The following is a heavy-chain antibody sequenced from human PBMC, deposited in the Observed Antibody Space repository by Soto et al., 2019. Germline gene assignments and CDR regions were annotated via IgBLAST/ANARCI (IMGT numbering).Heavy chain of an antibody. J-gene: IGHJ6*02. D-gene: IGHD5-18*01. CDR2: IIPIFGTA. Sequence: SVKVSCKASGGTFSSYAISCVRQAPGQGLEWMGGIIPIFGTANYAQKFQGRVTITADESTSTAYMELSSLRSEDTAVYYCARDGDSYETKIYYYYGMDVWGQGTTVTVSS. CDR1: GGTFSSYA. CDR3: ARDGDSYETKIYYYYGMDV. V-gene: IGHV1-69*13.